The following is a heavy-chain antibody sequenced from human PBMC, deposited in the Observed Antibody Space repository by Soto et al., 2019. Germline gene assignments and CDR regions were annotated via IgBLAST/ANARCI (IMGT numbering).Heavy chain of an antibody. J-gene: IGHJ1*01. D-gene: IGHD5-18*01. CDR3: ARGRSYGFNS. V-gene: IGHV4-34*01. Sequence: SETLSPTCAVFGGAFWGFYLTWVPQSPGEGLGWLGDSNHFGITNYNPSLTSRVNISIXXXXXXIXLXVXXXTPAETAMYYCARGRSYGFNSWGQGTLVTVSS. CDR1: GGAFWGFY. CDR2: SNHFGIT.